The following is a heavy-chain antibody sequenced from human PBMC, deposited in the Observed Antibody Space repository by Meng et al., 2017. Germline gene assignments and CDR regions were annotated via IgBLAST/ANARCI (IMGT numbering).Heavy chain of an antibody. V-gene: IGHV1-2*06. CDR2: INPKSGDT. J-gene: IGHJ4*02. CDR1: GYNFPDYY. Sequence: QGHVVPSGAELKKPGASGKVSCKPSGYNFPDYYIHWVRRAPGQGLEWMGRINPKSGDTHYAQKFQARVTMTGDTSISTAYMELSGLRSDDTAMYYCARDEDISAAGKLFGDYWGQGTLVTVSS. CDR3: ARDEDISAAGKLFGDY. D-gene: IGHD6-25*01.